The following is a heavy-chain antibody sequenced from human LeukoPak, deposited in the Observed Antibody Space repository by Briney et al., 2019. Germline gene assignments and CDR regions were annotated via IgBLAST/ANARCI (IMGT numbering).Heavy chain of an antibody. J-gene: IGHJ5*02. V-gene: IGHV3-21*01. Sequence: PGGSLRLSCAASGFTFSSYSMNWVRQAPGKGLEWVSSISSSSSYIYYADSVKGRFTISRDDAKNSLYLQMHSLRAEDTAVYYCARYPSRYCTSTSCYLVHWGQGALVTVSS. CDR1: GFTFSSYS. D-gene: IGHD2-2*01. CDR2: ISSSSSYI. CDR3: ARYPSRYCTSTSCYLVH.